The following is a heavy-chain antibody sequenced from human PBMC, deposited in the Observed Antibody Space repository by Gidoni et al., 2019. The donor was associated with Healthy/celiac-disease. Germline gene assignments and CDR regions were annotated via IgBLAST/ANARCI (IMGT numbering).Heavy chain of an antibody. V-gene: IGHV3-11*01. D-gene: IGHD6-6*01. CDR1: GFRFSDYY. CDR3: ARAASSIAARSIDY. CDR2: ISSSGSTI. J-gene: IGHJ4*02. Sequence: QVQLVESGGGLVKPGGSLRRSCAASGFRFSDYYMSWFRQAPGKGLEWVSYISSSGSTIYYADSVKGRFTISRDNAKNSLYLQMNSLRAEDTAVYYCARAASSIAARSIDYWGQGTLVTVSS.